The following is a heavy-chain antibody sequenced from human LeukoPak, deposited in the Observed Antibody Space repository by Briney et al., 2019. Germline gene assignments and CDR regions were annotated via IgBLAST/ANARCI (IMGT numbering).Heavy chain of an antibody. D-gene: IGHD6-13*01. V-gene: IGHV4-59*01. CDR1: GGSISSYY. Sequence: KPSETLFLTCTVSGGSISSYYWSWIRQPPGKGLEWIGYAYYSGSTNYNPSLKSRVYISVDTSKNQFSLKLRSVTAADTAVYYCVRAAGSSSWSTWGQGALVTVSS. CDR3: VRAAGSSSWST. J-gene: IGHJ5*02. CDR2: AYYSGST.